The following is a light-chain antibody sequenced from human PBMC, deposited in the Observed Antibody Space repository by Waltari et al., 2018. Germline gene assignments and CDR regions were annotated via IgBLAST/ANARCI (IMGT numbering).Light chain of an antibody. CDR2: YAN. J-gene: IGKJ3*01. CDR1: QGISSY. Sequence: IQMSQSPSSLSASVGDRVTITCRASQGISSYLNWYQQKPGKAPKLLIYYANSLSSGVPSRFSCSGSGTDFTLTITSLQPEDFATYYCQQGNSYPFTFGPGTKLDIK. V-gene: IGKV1-13*02. CDR3: QQGNSYPFT.